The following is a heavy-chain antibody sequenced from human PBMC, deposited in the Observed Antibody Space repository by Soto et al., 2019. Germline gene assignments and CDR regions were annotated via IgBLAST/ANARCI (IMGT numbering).Heavy chain of an antibody. V-gene: IGHV4-61*01. CDR1: GGSVSSGSCY. D-gene: IGHD4-17*01. Sequence: QVQLQESGPGLVKHSETLSLTCTVSGGSVSSGSCYWSWFLQPPGKGLEWIGDIYYSGSTNYNPSLKSRVTISVDTSKNQFSLKLSSVTAADTAVYYCARGRSTVTTYPFDYWGQGTLVTVSS. CDR2: IYYSGST. CDR3: ARGRSTVTTYPFDY. J-gene: IGHJ4*02.